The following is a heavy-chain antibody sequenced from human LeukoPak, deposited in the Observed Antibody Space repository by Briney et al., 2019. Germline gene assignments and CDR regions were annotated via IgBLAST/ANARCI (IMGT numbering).Heavy chain of an antibody. V-gene: IGHV4-30-4*01. CDR2: IYYSGST. Sequence: SETLSLTCTVSGGSISSGDYYWSWIRQPPGKGLEWIGYIYYSGSTYYNPSLKSRVTISVDRSKNQFTLKLSSVTAADTAVYYCARDKDYYDSSGYYAPLFDYWGQGTLVTVSS. CDR3: ARDKDYYDSSGYYAPLFDY. J-gene: IGHJ4*02. CDR1: GGSISSGDYY. D-gene: IGHD3-22*01.